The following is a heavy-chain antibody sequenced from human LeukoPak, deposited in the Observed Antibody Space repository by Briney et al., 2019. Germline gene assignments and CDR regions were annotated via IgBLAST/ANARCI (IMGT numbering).Heavy chain of an antibody. V-gene: IGHV1-69*05. CDR3: ARDAYYYDSSGYSMGY. CDR1: GGTFSSYA. D-gene: IGHD3-22*01. Sequence: ASVKLSCKASGGTFSSYAISWVRQAPGQGLEWMGGIIPIFGTANYAQKFQGRVTITTDESTSTAYMELSSLRSEDTAVYYCARDAYYYDSSGYSMGYWGQGTLVTVSS. CDR2: IIPIFGTA. J-gene: IGHJ4*02.